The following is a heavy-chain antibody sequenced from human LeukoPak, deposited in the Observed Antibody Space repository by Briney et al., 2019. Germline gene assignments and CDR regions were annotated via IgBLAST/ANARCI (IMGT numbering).Heavy chain of an antibody. J-gene: IGHJ4*02. CDR3: ARRIDYGGNSGGPDY. CDR2: INHSGST. D-gene: IGHD4-23*01. CDR1: GGSFSGYY. V-gene: IGHV4-34*01. Sequence: SETLSLTCAVYGGSFSGYYWSWIRQPPGKGLEWIGEINHSGSTNYNPSLKSRVTISVDTSKNQFSLRLSSVTAADTAVYYCARRIDYGGNSGGPDYWGQGTLVTVSS.